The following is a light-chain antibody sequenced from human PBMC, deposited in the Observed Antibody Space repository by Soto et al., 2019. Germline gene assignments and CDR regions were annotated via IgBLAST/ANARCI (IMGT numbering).Light chain of an antibody. CDR3: QQRSNWPPGFT. V-gene: IGKV3-11*01. Sequence: EFVLTQSPCTLSLSPGERATLSCRASQTVRNNYLAWYQQKPGQAPRLLIYDASNRATGIPARFSGSGSGTDFTLTISSLEPEDFAVYYCQQRSNWPPGFTFGGGTKVDIK. J-gene: IGKJ4*01. CDR1: QTVRNNY. CDR2: DAS.